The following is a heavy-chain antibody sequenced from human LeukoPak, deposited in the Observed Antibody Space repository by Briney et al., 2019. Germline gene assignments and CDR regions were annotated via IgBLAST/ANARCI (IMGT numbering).Heavy chain of an antibody. J-gene: IGHJ4*02. CDR1: GNYW. CDR2: INSDGSWT. V-gene: IGHV3-74*01. CDR3: VSFYETY. D-gene: IGHD2-2*01. Sequence: AGGSLRLSCAASGNYWMHWVRQAPGKGLLWVSHINSDGSWTTYADSVKGRFTISKDNAKNTVYLQMNNLGAEDTAVYYCVSFYETYWGRGTPVTVSS.